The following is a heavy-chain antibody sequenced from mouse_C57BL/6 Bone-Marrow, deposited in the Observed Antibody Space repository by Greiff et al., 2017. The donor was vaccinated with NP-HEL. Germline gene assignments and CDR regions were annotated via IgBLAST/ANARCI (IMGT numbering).Heavy chain of an antibody. Sequence: QVQLQQPGTELVKPGASVKLSCKASGYTFTSYWMHWVKQRPGQGLEWIGNINPSNGGTNYNEKFKSKATLTVDKSSSTAYMQLSSLTSEDSAVDYCAREKDYYGSSYYYFDYWGQGTTLTVSS. J-gene: IGHJ2*01. V-gene: IGHV1-53*01. CDR1: GYTFTSYW. D-gene: IGHD1-1*01. CDR3: AREKDYYGSSYYYFDY. CDR2: INPSNGGT.